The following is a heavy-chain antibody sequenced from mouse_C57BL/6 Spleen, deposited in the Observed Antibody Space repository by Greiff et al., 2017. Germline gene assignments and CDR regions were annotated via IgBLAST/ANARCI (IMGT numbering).Heavy chain of an antibody. CDR2: ISYDGSN. V-gene: IGHV3-6*01. J-gene: IGHJ4*01. CDR1: GYSITSGYY. D-gene: IGHD1-1*01. Sequence: VQLQQSGPGLVKPSQSLSLTCSVTGYSITSGYYWNWIRQFPGNKLEWMGYISYDGSNNYNPSLKNRISIPRDTSKNQFFLKLNSVTTEDTATYYCARADYGTNYYAMDYWGQGTSVTVSS. CDR3: ARADYGTNYYAMDY.